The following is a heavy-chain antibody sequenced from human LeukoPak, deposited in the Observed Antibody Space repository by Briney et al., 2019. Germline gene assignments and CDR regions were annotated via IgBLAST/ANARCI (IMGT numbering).Heavy chain of an antibody. CDR2: ITPNLGTT. D-gene: IGHD3-22*01. CDR3: ATTNDGGGYQWGDFFDF. V-gene: IGHV1-69*04. J-gene: IGHJ4*02. Sequence: GASVKVSCKASGGTSTSHAISWVRQAPGQGLEWMGRITPNLGTTNRAQNFQDRVTLTADKSTNTAYMELTSLTSDDTAVYYCATTNDGGGYQWGDFFDFWGQGTLVTVSS. CDR1: GGTSTSHA.